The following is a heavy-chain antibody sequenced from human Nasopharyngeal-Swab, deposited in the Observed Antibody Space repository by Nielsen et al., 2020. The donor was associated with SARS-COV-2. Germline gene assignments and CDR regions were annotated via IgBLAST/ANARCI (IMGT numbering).Heavy chain of an antibody. J-gene: IGHJ4*02. CDR3: ARVGELLGYYFDY. CDR1: GYTFTGYY. CDR2: INPNSGGT. Sequence: ASVKVSCKASGYTFTGYYMHWVRQAPGQGLEWMGRINPNSGGTNYAQKFQGRVTMTRDTSISTAYMELSGLRSDDTAVYYCARVGELLGYYFDYWGQGTLVTVSS. V-gene: IGHV1-2*06. D-gene: IGHD1-26*01.